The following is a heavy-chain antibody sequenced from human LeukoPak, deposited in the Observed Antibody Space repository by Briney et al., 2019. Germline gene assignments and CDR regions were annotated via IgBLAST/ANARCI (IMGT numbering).Heavy chain of an antibody. V-gene: IGHV3-23*01. CDR3: AKLNKRIVVVVEAYYFDY. CDR1: GFTFTTYA. J-gene: IGHJ4*02. CDR2: ISGSGGST. Sequence: TGGSLRLSCAASGFTFTTYAMSWVRQAPGKGLEWVSAISGSGGSTYYADSVKGRFTISRDNSKNTLYLQMNSLRAEDTAVYYCAKLNKRIVVVVEAYYFDYWGQGTLVTVSS. D-gene: IGHD2-15*01.